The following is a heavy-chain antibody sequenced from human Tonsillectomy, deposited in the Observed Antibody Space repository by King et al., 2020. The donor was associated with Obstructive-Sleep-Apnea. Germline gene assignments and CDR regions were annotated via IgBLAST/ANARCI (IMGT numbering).Heavy chain of an antibody. CDR3: AKDKSSVAY. D-gene: IGHD2-15*01. CDR1: GFTFSYYG. J-gene: IGHJ4*02. V-gene: IGHV3-30*02. Sequence: GQLVQSGGGVVQPGGSLRLSCAASGFTFSYYGMHWVRQAPGKGLEWVAFIRYDGSSEYYADSVKGRFTISRDNSKNTLYLQMNSLRTEDTAVYYCAKDKSSVAYWGQGTLVTVSS. CDR2: IRYDGSSE.